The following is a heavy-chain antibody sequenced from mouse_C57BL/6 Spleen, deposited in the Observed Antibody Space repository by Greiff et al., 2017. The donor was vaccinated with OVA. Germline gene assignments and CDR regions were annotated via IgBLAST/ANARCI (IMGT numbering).Heavy chain of an antibody. CDR2: ISSGSSTI. D-gene: IGHD1-1*01. Sequence: EVQGVESGGGLVKPGGSLKLSCAASGFTFSDYGMHWVRQAPEKGLEWVAYISSGSSTIYYADTVKGRFTISRDNAKNTLFLQMTSLRSEDTAMYYCARSDGSSYRAMDYWGQGTSVTVSS. V-gene: IGHV5-17*01. CDR1: GFTFSDYG. J-gene: IGHJ4*01. CDR3: ARSDGSSYRAMDY.